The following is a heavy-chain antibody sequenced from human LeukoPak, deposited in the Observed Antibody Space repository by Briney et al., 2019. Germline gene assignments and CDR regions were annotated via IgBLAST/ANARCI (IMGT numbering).Heavy chain of an antibody. CDR2: IYYSGST. V-gene: IGHV4-39*01. J-gene: IGHJ4*02. D-gene: IGHD3-9*01. CDR3: ARWGVLRYFDGFDY. Sequence: SETLSLTCTVSDGSISSGSYYWGWIRQPPGKGLEWIGSIYYSGSTYYNPSLKSRVTISVDTSKNQFSLKLSSVTAADTAVYYCARWGVLRYFDGFDYWGQGTLVAVSS. CDR1: DGSISSGSYY.